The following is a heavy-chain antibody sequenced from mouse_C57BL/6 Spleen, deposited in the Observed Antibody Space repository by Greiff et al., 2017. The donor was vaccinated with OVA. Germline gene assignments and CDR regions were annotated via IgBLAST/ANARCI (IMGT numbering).Heavy chain of an antibody. CDR2: ISYDGSN. J-gene: IGHJ3*01. CDR3: AREGNWVFAY. Sequence: EVQLVESGPGLVKPSQSLSLTCSVTGYSITSGYYWNWIRQFPGNKPEWMGYISYDGSNNYNPSLKNRISITRDTSKNQFFLKLKSVTTEDTATYYCAREGNWVFAYWGQGTLVTVSA. V-gene: IGHV3-6*01. D-gene: IGHD4-1*01. CDR1: GYSITSGYY.